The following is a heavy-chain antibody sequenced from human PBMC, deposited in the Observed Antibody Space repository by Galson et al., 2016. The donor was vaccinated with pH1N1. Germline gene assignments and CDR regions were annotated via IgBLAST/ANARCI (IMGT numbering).Heavy chain of an antibody. CDR1: GDTFNRYG. D-gene: IGHD3-10*01. Sequence: SVKVSCKASGDTFNRYGITWVLQAPGQGLQWMGWINTRNGYTKNSPKFQGRVTMTTDTTTSTVYLELSSLKADDTGVYFCARGRGDLAGYYYGLDVWGQGTTVTVSS. V-gene: IGHV1-18*01. CDR3: ARGRGDLAGYYYGLDV. J-gene: IGHJ6*02. CDR2: INTRNGYT.